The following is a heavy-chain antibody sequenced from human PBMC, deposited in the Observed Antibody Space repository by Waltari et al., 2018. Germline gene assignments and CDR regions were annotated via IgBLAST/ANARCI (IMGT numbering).Heavy chain of an antibody. CDR1: GYSISSGYY. V-gene: IGHV4-38-2*01. J-gene: IGHJ2*01. CDR3: ARRETQYWYFDL. D-gene: IGHD1-26*01. Sequence: QVQLQESGPGLVKPSETLSLTCAVPGYSISSGYYWGWIRQPPGKGLEWIGSIYHSGSTYYNPSLKSRVTISVDTSKNQFSLKLSSVTAADTAVYYCARRETQYWYFDLWGRGTLVTVSS. CDR2: IYHSGST.